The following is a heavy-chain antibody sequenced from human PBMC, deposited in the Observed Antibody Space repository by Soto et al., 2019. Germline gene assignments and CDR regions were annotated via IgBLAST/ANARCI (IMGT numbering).Heavy chain of an antibody. V-gene: IGHV3-23*01. D-gene: IGHD5-12*01. Sequence: EVQLLESGGGLVQPGGSLRLSCAASGFTFSSYAMSWVRQAPGKGLEWVSAISGSGGSTYYADSVKGRFTISRDNSKDPLYLQMNSLRAEDTAVDYCAKSSGYDYYYYYGMDVWGQGTTVTVSS. CDR3: AKSSGYDYYYYYGMDV. J-gene: IGHJ6*02. CDR2: ISGSGGST. CDR1: GFTFSSYA.